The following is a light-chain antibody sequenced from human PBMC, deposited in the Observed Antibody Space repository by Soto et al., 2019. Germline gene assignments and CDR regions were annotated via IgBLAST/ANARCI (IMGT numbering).Light chain of an antibody. Sequence: EIVLTQSPATLSLSSGERATLSCRASQSVSSYLASYQQKPGQAPRLLIYDVSNRATGIPARFSGSGSGTGFTLTISSLEPEDFAVYYCQQRSNWPVTFGPGTKVDIK. CDR3: QQRSNWPVT. CDR1: QSVSSY. J-gene: IGKJ3*01. CDR2: DVS. V-gene: IGKV3-11*01.